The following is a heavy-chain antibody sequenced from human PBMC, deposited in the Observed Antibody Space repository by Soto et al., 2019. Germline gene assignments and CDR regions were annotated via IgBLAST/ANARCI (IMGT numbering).Heavy chain of an antibody. CDR3: ATLAYCGVYCFTGADDAFDI. J-gene: IGHJ3*02. D-gene: IGHD2-21*02. CDR1: GYTFTSYA. CDR2: INAGNGNT. V-gene: IGHV1-3*01. Sequence: GASVKVSCKASGYTFTSYAMHWVRQAPGQRLEWMGWINAGNGNTKYSQKFQGRVTMTRDTSTSTAYMELSSLRSEGTAVYYCATLAYCGVYCFTGADDAFDIWGQGTMVPVSS.